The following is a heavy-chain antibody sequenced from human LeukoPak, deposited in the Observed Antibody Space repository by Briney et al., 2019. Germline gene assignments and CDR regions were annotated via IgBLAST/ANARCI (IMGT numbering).Heavy chain of an antibody. V-gene: IGHV4-59*08. Sequence: KASETLSLTCTVSGGSISSYYWSWIRQPPGKGLEWIGYIYYSGSTNYNPSLKSRVTISVDTSKNQFSLKLSSVTAADTAVYYCARHHCSSTSCYTVYYFDLWGRGTLVTVSS. CDR3: ARHHCSSTSCYTVYYFDL. CDR2: IYYSGST. J-gene: IGHJ2*01. CDR1: GGSISSYY. D-gene: IGHD2-2*02.